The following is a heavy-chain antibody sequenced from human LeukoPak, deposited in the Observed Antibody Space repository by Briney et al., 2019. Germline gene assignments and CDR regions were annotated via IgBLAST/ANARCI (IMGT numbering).Heavy chain of an antibody. D-gene: IGHD3-16*02. CDR1: GGSIGTYY. J-gene: IGHJ6*03. Sequence: SETLSLTCTVSGGSIGTYYWSWIRQSPGKGLEWIGYIYVTGTRYNPYLQSRVTVSVDRSRNQFFLKMSSVTAADTAVYYCARHIGGGIEDMDVWGKGTKVIVSS. CDR2: IYVTGT. CDR3: ARHIGGGIEDMDV. V-gene: IGHV4-59*08.